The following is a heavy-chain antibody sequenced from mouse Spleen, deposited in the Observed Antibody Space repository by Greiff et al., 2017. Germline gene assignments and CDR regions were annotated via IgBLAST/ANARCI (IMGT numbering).Heavy chain of an antibody. V-gene: IGHV1-54*01. Sequence: VQLKESGGELVRPGTSVKVSCKASGYAFTNYLIEWVKQRPGQGLEWIGVINPGSGGTNYNEKFKGKATLTADKSSSTAYMQLSSLTSDDSAVYFCARRGFDYWGQGTTLTVSS. CDR1: GYAFTNYL. J-gene: IGHJ2*01. CDR3: ARRGFDY. CDR2: INPGSGGT.